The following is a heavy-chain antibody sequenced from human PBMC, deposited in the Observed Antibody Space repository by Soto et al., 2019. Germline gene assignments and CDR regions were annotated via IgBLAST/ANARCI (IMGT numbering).Heavy chain of an antibody. CDR1: GYTFSRHG. CDR3: ARGADDFSSGDYYEY. J-gene: IGHJ4*02. V-gene: IGHV1-18*04. Sequence: QVQLVQSGAEVKKPGASVTGSCKASGYTFSRHGISWVRQATGQGLEWMTWSGNTNYAQKFQGRLTLTKNPSTRTSYMELRRLRYDDTAVYYCARGADDFSSGDYYEYWGQGTLVTVSS. D-gene: IGHD3-3*01. CDR2: SGNT.